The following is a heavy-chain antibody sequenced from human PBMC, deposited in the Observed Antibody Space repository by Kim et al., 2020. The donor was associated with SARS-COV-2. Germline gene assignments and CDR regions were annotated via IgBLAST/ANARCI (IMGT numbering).Heavy chain of an antibody. V-gene: IGHV5-51*01. J-gene: IGHJ4*02. CDR2: IYPADSDT. D-gene: IGHD2-2*01. CDR1: GYSFTSYW. CDR3: ARHDCSSTSCYFDY. Sequence: GESLKISCQASGYSFTSYWIGWVRQMPGKGLEWMGIIYPADSDTRYSPSFEGQVTISADTSISTTYLHWSSLKASEPAIYYCARHDCSSTSCYFDYWGQGTLVTVSS.